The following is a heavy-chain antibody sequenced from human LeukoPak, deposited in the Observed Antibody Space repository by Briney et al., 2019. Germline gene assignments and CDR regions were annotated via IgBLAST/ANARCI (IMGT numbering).Heavy chain of an antibody. Sequence: SQTLSLTCTVSGGSISSGGYYWSWIRQHPGKGLEWIGYIYYSGSTYYNPSLKSRVTISVDTSKNQFSLKLSSVTAADTAVYYCAGAPDQWELEWITPFGYWGQGTLVTVSS. D-gene: IGHD1-26*01. J-gene: IGHJ4*02. CDR2: IYYSGST. V-gene: IGHV4-31*03. CDR3: AGAPDQWELEWITPFGY. CDR1: GGSISSGGYY.